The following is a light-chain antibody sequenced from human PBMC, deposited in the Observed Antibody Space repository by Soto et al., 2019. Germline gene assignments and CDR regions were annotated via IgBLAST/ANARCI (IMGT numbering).Light chain of an antibody. J-gene: IGLJ1*01. CDR3: CSYAGSSTFDV. V-gene: IGLV2-23*03. Sequence: QSLLTQPACVSVSPGQSITISCTGTSSDVGSYNLVSWYQQHPGKAPKLMIYEGSKRPSGVSNRFSGSKSGNTASLTISGLQAEDEADYYCCSYAGSSTFDVFGTGTKVTVL. CDR2: EGS. CDR1: SSDVGSYNL.